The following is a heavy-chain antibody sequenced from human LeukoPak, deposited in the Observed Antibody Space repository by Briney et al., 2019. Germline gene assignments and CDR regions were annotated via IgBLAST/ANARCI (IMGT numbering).Heavy chain of an antibody. Sequence: GRSLRLSCAASGFSFSSYGMHWVRQAPGKGLEWVAAISYDGFNKYYGDSVKGRFTISRDNAKNSLYLQMNSLRAEDMALYYCAKARSPVVVAATAAFDIWGQGTMVTVSS. CDR3: AKARSPVVVAATAAFDI. D-gene: IGHD2-15*01. CDR1: GFSFSSYG. V-gene: IGHV3-30*18. J-gene: IGHJ3*02. CDR2: ISYDGFNK.